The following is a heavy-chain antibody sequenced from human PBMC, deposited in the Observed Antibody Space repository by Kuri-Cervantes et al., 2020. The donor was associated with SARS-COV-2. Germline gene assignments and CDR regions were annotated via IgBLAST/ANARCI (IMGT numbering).Heavy chain of an antibody. D-gene: IGHD3-22*01. CDR3: ARGDYYYDSSGYFGY. CDR2: ISSSSSYI. V-gene: IGHV3-21*01. CDR1: GFTFSSYG. Sequence: GESLKISCAASGFTFSSYGMHWVRQAPGKGLEWVSSISSSSSYIYYADSVKGRFTISRDNAKNSLYLQMNSLRAEDTVVYYCARGDYYYDSSGYFGYWGQETLVTVSS. J-gene: IGHJ4*02.